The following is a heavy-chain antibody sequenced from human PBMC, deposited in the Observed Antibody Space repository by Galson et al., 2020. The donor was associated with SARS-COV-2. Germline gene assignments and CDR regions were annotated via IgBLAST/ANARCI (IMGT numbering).Heavy chain of an antibody. V-gene: IGHV3-43*01. CDR1: GSTFDDYT. J-gene: IGHJ6*02. Sequence: TGGSLRLSCAASGSTFDDYTMHWVRQAPGKGLEWVSLISWDGGSTYYADSVKGRFTISRDNSKNSLYLQMNSLRTEDTALYYCAKDITPFSYYYGMDVWGQGTTVTVSS. CDR3: AKDITPFSYYYGMDV. CDR2: ISWDGGST.